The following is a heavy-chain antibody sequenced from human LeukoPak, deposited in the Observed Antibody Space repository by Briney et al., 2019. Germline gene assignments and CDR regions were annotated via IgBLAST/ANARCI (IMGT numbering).Heavy chain of an antibody. Sequence: PSETLSLTCIVSGASISSYYWSWIRQPPGKGLEWIGYIYYTGSTNYNPSLKSRVTISVDTSKNQFSLKLTSVTAADTAVYYCARAVSGYDYHIDYWGQGTLVTVSS. CDR1: GASISSYY. D-gene: IGHD5-12*01. CDR2: IYYTGST. V-gene: IGHV4-59*08. J-gene: IGHJ4*02. CDR3: ARAVSGYDYHIDY.